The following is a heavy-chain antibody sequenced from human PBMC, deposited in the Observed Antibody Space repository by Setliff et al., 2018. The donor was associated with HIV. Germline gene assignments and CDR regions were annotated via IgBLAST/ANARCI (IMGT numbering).Heavy chain of an antibody. CDR3: ARAGRRHYYCSGSYGVFDS. Sequence: VGSLRLSCEASGFTFRSFDMHWVRQSPGKGLEWVSGIGTLGDTYFRHSAKGRFAISRDNAKNAFYLQINSLEAGDTALYFCARAGRRHYYCSGSYGVFDSCGQGTVVTVSS. CDR1: GFTFRSFD. J-gene: IGHJ4*02. V-gene: IGHV3-13*01. D-gene: IGHD3-10*01. CDR2: IGTLGDT.